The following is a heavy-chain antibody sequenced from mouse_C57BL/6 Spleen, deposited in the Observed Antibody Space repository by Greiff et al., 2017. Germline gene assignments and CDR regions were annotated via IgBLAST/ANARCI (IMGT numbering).Heavy chain of an antibody. CDR2: IYPGDGDT. CDR1: GYAFSSSW. Sequence: QVQLQQSGPELVKPGASVKISCKASGYAFSSSWMNWVKQRPGKGLEWIGRIYPGDGDTNYNGKFKGKATLTADKSSSTAYMQLSSLTSEDSAVYFCAILYYYATGAMDYWGQGTSVTVSS. V-gene: IGHV1-82*01. D-gene: IGHD1-1*01. J-gene: IGHJ4*01. CDR3: AILYYYATGAMDY.